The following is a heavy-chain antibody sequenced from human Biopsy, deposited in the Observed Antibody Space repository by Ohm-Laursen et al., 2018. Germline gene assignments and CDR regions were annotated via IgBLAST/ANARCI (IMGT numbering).Heavy chain of an antibody. Sequence: GASVKVSCKASGYTFSSYGINWVRQAPGQGLEWLGWISTYNGNTNYAQNLQGRVTMTTDTSTSTAYMELRSLRSDDTAVYFCAREEDNSGYDYYGMDVWGQGTTVTVSS. V-gene: IGHV1-18*01. CDR3: AREEDNSGYDYYGMDV. CDR2: ISTYNGNT. CDR1: GYTFSSYG. D-gene: IGHD3-22*01. J-gene: IGHJ6*02.